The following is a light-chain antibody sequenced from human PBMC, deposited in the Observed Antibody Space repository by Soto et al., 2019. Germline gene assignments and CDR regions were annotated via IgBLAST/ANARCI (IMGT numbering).Light chain of an antibody. CDR2: QAS. CDR3: QHYNNDPPWT. Sequence: DIQMTQSPSTLSASVGDRVTITCRASQNINRWLAWYQQEPRKAPKVLISQASSLESGVPTRFSGSGSGTQFSLTISSLQPEDFATYYCQHYNNDPPWTFGQGTKVEIK. J-gene: IGKJ1*01. V-gene: IGKV1-5*03. CDR1: QNINRW.